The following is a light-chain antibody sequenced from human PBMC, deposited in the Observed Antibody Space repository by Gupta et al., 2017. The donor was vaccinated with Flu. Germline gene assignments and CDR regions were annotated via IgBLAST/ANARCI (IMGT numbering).Light chain of an antibody. V-gene: IGLV7-43*01. CDR3: LLYYGGVWV. CDR1: TGTVTTTYY. J-gene: IGLJ3*02. CDR2: STN. Sequence: QTVVPQEPSLTVSPGGTVPLPCPSSTGTVTTTYYPNWFQVKPGQALRALIYSTNNRHSWTPARFSGSILGGKAALTLSGVQPEDEADYYCLLYYGGVWVFGGGTKLTVL.